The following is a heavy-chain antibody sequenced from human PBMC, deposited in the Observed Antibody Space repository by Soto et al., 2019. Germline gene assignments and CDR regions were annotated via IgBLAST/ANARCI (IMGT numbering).Heavy chain of an antibody. J-gene: IGHJ4*02. CDR2: ISGSGGST. V-gene: IGHV3-23*01. Sequence: GGSLRLSCAASGFTFSSYAMSWVRQAPGKGLEWVSAISGSGGSTYYADSVKGRFTISRDNSKNTLYLQMNSLRAEDTAVYYCAKDMGGYERYFDWLLFTWFDYWGQGTLVTVSS. CDR3: AKDMGGYERYFDWLLFTWFDY. D-gene: IGHD3-9*01. CDR1: GFTFSSYA.